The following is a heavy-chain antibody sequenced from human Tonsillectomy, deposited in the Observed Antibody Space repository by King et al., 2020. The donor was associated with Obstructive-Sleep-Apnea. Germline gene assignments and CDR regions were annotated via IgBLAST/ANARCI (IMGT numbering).Heavy chain of an antibody. V-gene: IGHV4-31*03. CDR1: GGSISSGNSY. CDR3: ARGSGVVVVPAAIHFDS. J-gene: IGHJ4*02. CDR2: IYYSGST. D-gene: IGHD2-2*01. Sequence: VQLQESGPGLVKPSQTLSLTCTVSGGSISSGNSYWTWIRRHPGKGLEWIGYIYYSGSTYYNPSLKSRLVISVDTSKNQFSLKLSSVTAADTAVYYCARGSGVVVVPAAIHFDSWGQGTLVTVSS.